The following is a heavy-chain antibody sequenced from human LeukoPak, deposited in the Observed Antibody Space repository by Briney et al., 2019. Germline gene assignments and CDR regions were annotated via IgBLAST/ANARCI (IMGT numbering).Heavy chain of an antibody. CDR3: ARSRIPAAIVMDV. CDR2: ISSSGSTI. J-gene: IGHJ6*03. V-gene: IGHV3-11*04. D-gene: IGHD2-2*01. Sequence: PGGSLRLSCAASGFTFSDYYMSWIRQAPGKGLEWVSYISSSGSTIYYADSVKGRFTISRDNAKNSLYLQMNSLRAEDTAVYYCARSRIPAAIVMDVWGKGTTVTVSS. CDR1: GFTFSDYY.